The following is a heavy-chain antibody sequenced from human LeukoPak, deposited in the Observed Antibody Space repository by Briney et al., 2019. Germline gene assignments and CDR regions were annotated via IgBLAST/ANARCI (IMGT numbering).Heavy chain of an antibody. Sequence: ASVKVSCKASGYTFTGYYIHWVRQDPGQGLEWMGWINPNSGGTDDAQKFHGRVTMTRDTTISTVYMDLSRLSSDDTAVYFCARDLDTSGWYRGVVDYWGQGTLVTVSS. D-gene: IGHD6-19*01. CDR2: INPNSGGT. CDR1: GYTFTGYY. CDR3: ARDLDTSGWYRGVVDY. J-gene: IGHJ4*02. V-gene: IGHV1-2*02.